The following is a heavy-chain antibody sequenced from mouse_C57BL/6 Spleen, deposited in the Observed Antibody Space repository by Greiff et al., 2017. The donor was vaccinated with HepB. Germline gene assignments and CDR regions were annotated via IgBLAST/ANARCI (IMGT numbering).Heavy chain of an antibody. V-gene: IGHV1-82*01. J-gene: IGHJ1*03. CDR2: IYPGDGDT. CDR3: ARTDGYYHYWYFDV. D-gene: IGHD2-3*01. CDR1: GYAFSSSW. Sequence: VQLQQSGPELVKPGASVKISCKASGYAFSSSWMNWVKQRPGKGLEWIGRIYPGDGDTNYNGKFKGKATLTADKSSSTAYMQLSSLTSEDSAVYFCARTDGYYHYWYFDVWGTGTTVTVSS.